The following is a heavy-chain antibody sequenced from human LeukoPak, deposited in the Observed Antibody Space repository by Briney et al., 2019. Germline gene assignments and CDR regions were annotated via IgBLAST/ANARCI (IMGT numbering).Heavy chain of an antibody. J-gene: IGHJ6*03. CDR1: GYTLTSYY. D-gene: IGHD2-8*01. CDR3: ATRCTNGVCYKAYYMDV. Sequence: GASVKASCKASGYTLTSYYLHWVRQAPGQGLEWLGWINLNGGGTLSAQKFQGRVTMTRDASISTAYVELSGLRSDDTAVYYCATRCTNGVCYKAYYMDVWGKGTTVTVSS. V-gene: IGHV1-2*02. CDR2: INLNGGGT.